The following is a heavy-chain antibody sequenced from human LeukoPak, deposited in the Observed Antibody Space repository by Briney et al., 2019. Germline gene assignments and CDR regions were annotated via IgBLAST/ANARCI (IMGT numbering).Heavy chain of an antibody. V-gene: IGHV3-30*02. J-gene: IGHJ6*03. CDR1: GFTFSSYG. Sequence: GTSLRLSCAASGFTFSSYGMHWVRQAPGKGLEWVAFIRYDGSNKYYADSVKGRFTISRDNSKNTLYLQMNSLRAEDTAVYYCAKDRLYCSSTSCYVGEYYYYYMDVWGKGTTVTVSS. D-gene: IGHD2-2*01. CDR3: AKDRLYCSSTSCYVGEYYYYYMDV. CDR2: IRYDGSNK.